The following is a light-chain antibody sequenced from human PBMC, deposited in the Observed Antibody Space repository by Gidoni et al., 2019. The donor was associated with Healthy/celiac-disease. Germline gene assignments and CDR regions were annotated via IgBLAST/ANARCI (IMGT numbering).Light chain of an antibody. V-gene: IGKV3-15*01. J-gene: IGKJ1*01. CDR2: DAS. CDR3: QQYNNWPRT. Sequence: EIVMTQFLATLSVSPGERATLSCRASQSVSINLAWYQQKPVQSPRLLIYDASTRATGIPARFSGSGSGTEFTLTISSLQSEDFVFYYCQQYNNWPRTFGQGTKVEIK. CDR1: QSVSIN.